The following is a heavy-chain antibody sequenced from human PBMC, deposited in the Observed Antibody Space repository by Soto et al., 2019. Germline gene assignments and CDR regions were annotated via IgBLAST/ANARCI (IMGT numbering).Heavy chain of an antibody. J-gene: IGHJ3*02. CDR1: GFTFSSYA. CDR2: ISYDGSNK. Sequence: GGSLRLSCAASGFTFSSYAMHWVRQAPGKGLEWVAVISYDGSNKYYADSVKGRFTISRDNSKNTLYLQMNSLRAEDTAVYYCATSIAAAGTPAAFDIWGQGTMVTVSS. CDR3: ATSIAAAGTPAAFDI. D-gene: IGHD6-13*01. V-gene: IGHV3-30-3*01.